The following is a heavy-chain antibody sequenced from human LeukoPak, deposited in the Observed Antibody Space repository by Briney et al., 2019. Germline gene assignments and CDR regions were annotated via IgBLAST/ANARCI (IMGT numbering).Heavy chain of an antibody. J-gene: IGHJ4*02. CDR3: ARISSGWSL. CDR1: GFTLSSCA. CDR2: LSDSGGYT. D-gene: IGHD6-19*01. V-gene: IGHV3-23*01. Sequence: GGSLRLSCAASGFTLSSCAMSWVRQAPGKGLEWVSGLSDSGGYTNYADSVKGRFTISRDNSKNTLYLQMNSLRAEDTAVYYCARISSGWSLWGQGTLVTVSS.